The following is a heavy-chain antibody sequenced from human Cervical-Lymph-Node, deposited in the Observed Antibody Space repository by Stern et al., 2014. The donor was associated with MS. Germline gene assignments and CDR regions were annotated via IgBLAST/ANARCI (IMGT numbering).Heavy chain of an antibody. D-gene: IGHD2-15*01. CDR3: ARAELLYYYYGMDV. CDR1: GYTFTSYA. J-gene: IGHJ6*02. Sequence: QVQLVQSGSELKKPGASVKVSCEASGYTFTSYAMTWVRQAPGQGLEWMGWINTNTGNPTYAQGFTGRFVVSLDTSVSTAYLQISSLKAEDTAVYYCARAELLYYYYGMDVWGQGTTVTVSS. V-gene: IGHV7-4-1*02. CDR2: INTNTGNP.